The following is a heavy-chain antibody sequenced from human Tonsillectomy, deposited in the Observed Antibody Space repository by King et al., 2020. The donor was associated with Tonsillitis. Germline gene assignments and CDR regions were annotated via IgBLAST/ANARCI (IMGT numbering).Heavy chain of an antibody. D-gene: IGHD2-2*02. CDR1: GFTFSSYG. CDR3: AGYRDCSSTSCYTGVDY. CDR2: IWYDGSNK. J-gene: IGHJ4*02. Sequence: VQLVESGGGVVQPGRSLRLSCAASGFTFSSYGMHWVRQAPGKGLEWVAVIWYDGSNKYYADSVKGRFTISRDNSKNTLYLQINSLRAEDTAVYYCAGYRDCSSTSCYTGVDYWGQGTLVTVSS. V-gene: IGHV3-33*01.